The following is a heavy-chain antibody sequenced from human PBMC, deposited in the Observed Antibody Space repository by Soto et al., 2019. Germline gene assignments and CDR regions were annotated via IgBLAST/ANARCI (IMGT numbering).Heavy chain of an antibody. CDR2: IYHSGST. D-gene: IGHD2-15*01. Sequence: KTSETLSLTCAVSGGSISSGGYSWSWIRQPPGKGLEWIGYIYHSGSTYYNPSLKSRVTISVDRSKNQFSLKLSSVTAADTAVYYCARIVVVDVINWFDPWGQGTLVTVSS. CDR3: ARIVVVDVINWFDP. V-gene: IGHV4-30-2*01. CDR1: GGSISSGGYS. J-gene: IGHJ5*02.